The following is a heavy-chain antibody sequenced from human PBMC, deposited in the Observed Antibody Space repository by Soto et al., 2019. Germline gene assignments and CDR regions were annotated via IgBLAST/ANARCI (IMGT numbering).Heavy chain of an antibody. CDR3: ARYYCSSTSCSLGRYYYGMDV. J-gene: IGHJ6*02. CDR1: RYSFTSYW. Sequence: PGESLKISCNGSRYSFTSYWIGWVLHMPGKGLEWMGIIYPGDSDTRYSPSFQGQVTISADKSISTAYLQWSSLKASDTAMYYCARYYCSSTSCSLGRYYYGMDVWGQGTTVTVSS. CDR2: IYPGDSDT. V-gene: IGHV5-51*01. D-gene: IGHD2-2*01.